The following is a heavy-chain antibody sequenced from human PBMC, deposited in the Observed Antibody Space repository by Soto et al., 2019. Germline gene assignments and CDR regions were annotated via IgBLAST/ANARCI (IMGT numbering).Heavy chain of an antibody. V-gene: IGHV3-30-3*01. Sequence: QVQLVESGGGVVQPGRSLRLSCAASGFTFSSYAMHWVRQAPGKGLEWVAVISYDVNNKYYADSVKGRFTISRDNSKNTLYLQMNSLRAEDTAVYYCASSSSSNYWGQGTLATVSS. CDR2: ISYDVNNK. CDR3: ASSSSSNY. D-gene: IGHD6-6*01. CDR1: GFTFSSYA. J-gene: IGHJ4*02.